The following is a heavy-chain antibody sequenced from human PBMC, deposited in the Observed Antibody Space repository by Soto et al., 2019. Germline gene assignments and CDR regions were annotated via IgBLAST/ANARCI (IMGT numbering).Heavy chain of an antibody. CDR1: GGSLREFGHC. D-gene: IGHD3-16*01. V-gene: IGHV4-31*03. J-gene: IGHJ5*01. CDR2: STYTGVT. CDR3: ATDSGGPPLNRFDS. Sequence: SETLSLTCTVSGGSLREFGHCWTWSRQRPGRGLEWIGYSTYTGVTCYSPSLQSRISISVDTSKNQFSLTLNSVTAADTAVYYCATDSGGPPLNRFDSWGHGTLVTVSS.